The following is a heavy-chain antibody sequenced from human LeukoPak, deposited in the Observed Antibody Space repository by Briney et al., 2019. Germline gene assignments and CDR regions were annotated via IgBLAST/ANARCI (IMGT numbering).Heavy chain of an antibody. V-gene: IGHV3-30*02. J-gene: IGHJ6*03. D-gene: IGHD6-25*01. CDR1: GFTFSNYG. CDR2: IWYNGGRT. CDR3: AKDPVAAAGIFYYMAV. Sequence: PGGSLRLSCVASGFTFSNYGMYWVRQAPGKGLEWVAYIWYNGGRTYYTDSAKGRFTISRDNSKNTLYLEMSSLRAGDTAVYYCAKDPVAAAGIFYYMAVWGKGTTVTVSS.